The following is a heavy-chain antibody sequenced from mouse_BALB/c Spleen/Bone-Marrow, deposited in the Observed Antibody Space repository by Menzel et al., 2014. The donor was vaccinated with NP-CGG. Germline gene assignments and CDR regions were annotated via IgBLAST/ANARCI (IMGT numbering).Heavy chain of an antibody. D-gene: IGHD2-14*01. CDR3: ARGGYYRDDEFAY. CDR1: GYTFTDYY. V-gene: IGHV1-77*01. J-gene: IGHJ3*01. Sequence: QVQLQESGAELARPGASVKLSCKASGYTFTDYYINWVRRRPGQGLEWIGEIYPGNGNTYYNEKFKGKATLTADKSSSTAYMQLSSLTSEDSAVYFGARGGYYRDDEFAYWGQGTLVTVSA. CDR2: IYPGNGNT.